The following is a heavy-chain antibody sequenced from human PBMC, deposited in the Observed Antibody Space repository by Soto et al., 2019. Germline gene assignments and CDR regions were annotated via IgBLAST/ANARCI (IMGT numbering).Heavy chain of an antibody. V-gene: IGHV1-18*01. Sequence: QVQLVQSGAEVRKPGASVTVSCKASGYTFSTSGMSWLRQAPGQGLEWMGWISTYNGDTNDAPKFQDRVTMTSDTSTSTVYMELRSLRSDDTAVYYCARAGAAPYYYYGMDVGGQGTRVTVSS. J-gene: IGHJ6*02. CDR2: ISTYNGDT. D-gene: IGHD2-15*01. CDR1: GYTFSTSG. CDR3: ARAGAAPYYYYGMDV.